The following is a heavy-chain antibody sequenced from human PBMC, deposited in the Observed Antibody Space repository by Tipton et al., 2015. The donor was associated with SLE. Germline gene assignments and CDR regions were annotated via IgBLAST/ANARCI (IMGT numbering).Heavy chain of an antibody. J-gene: IGHJ6*02. CDR3: ARGMVTWRGAIVGVDV. D-gene: IGHD2-21*02. Sequence: TLSLTCAVYGGSFNDYSWSWVRQPPGKGLEWVGEIVHSGKTNYNPSFKSRVTISLDTSENQFSLQLRSVTASDTAVYYCARGMVTWRGAIVGVDVWGQGTTVNVSS. CDR2: IVHSGKT. CDR1: GGSFNDYS. V-gene: IGHV4-34*01.